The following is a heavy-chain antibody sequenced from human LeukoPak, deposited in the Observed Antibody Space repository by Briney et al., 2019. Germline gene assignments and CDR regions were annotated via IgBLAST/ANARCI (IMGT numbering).Heavy chain of an antibody. CDR2: INYSGST. D-gene: IGHD3-10*01. V-gene: IGHV4-34*01. Sequence: PSETLSLTCAVYGGSFSGYYWSWIRQPPGKGLEWIGEINYSGSTNYNPSLKSRVTISVDTSKNQFSLKLSSVTAADTAVYYCAIDGVRGVLPGYWGQGTLVTVSS. CDR1: GGSFSGYY. J-gene: IGHJ4*02. CDR3: AIDGVRGVLPGY.